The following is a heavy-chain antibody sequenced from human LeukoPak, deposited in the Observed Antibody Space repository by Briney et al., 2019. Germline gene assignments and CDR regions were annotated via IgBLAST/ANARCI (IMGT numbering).Heavy chain of an antibody. CDR2: ISAYNGNT. D-gene: IGHD4-23*01. Sequence: ASVKVSCKASGYTFTSYGISWVRQAPGQGFEWMGWISAYNGNTNYAQKLQGRVTMTTDTSTSTAYMELRSLRSDDTAVYYCARVDSGGHSDFDYFDYWGQGTLVTVSS. CDR1: GYTFTSYG. V-gene: IGHV1-18*01. CDR3: ARVDSGGHSDFDYFDY. J-gene: IGHJ4*02.